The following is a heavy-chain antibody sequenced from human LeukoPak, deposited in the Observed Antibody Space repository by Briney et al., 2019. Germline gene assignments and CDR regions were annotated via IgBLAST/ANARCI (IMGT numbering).Heavy chain of an antibody. CDR3: AKRGSYYDFDY. J-gene: IGHJ4*02. Sequence: GGSLRLSCAASGFTFGSYAMGWVRQAPGKELEWVSGIRGSGGSTYYADSVKGRFTISRDNSKNTLYLQMNSLRAEDTAVYYCAKRGSYYDFDYWGQGTLVTVSS. D-gene: IGHD1-26*01. CDR1: GFTFGSYA. V-gene: IGHV3-23*01. CDR2: IRGSGGST.